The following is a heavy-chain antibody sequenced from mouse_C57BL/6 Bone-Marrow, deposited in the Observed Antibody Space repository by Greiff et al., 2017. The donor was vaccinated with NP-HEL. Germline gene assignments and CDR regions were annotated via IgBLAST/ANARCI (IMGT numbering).Heavy chain of an antibody. CDR3: ARDGINYGSSYWYFDV. Sequence: EVKLVESGGGLVKPGGSLKLSCAASGFTFSSYAMSWVRQTPEKRLEWVATISDGGSYTYYPDNVKGRFTISRDNAKNNLYLQMSHLKSEDTAMYYCARDGINYGSSYWYFDVWGTGTTVTVSS. J-gene: IGHJ1*03. CDR2: ISDGGSYT. CDR1: GFTFSSYA. D-gene: IGHD1-1*01. V-gene: IGHV5-4*01.